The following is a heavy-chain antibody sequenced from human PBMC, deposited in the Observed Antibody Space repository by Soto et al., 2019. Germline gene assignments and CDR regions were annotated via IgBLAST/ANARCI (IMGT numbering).Heavy chain of an antibody. CDR3: ARGAATVTPGWFDP. CDR1: GYSISSGYY. D-gene: IGHD4-17*01. V-gene: IGHV4-38-2*01. J-gene: IGHJ5*02. CDR2: IYHSGST. Sequence: SETLSLTCAVSGYSISSGYYWGWIRQPPGKGLEWIASIYHSGSTYYNPSLKSRVTISVDTSKNQFSLKLSSVTAADTAVYYCARGAATVTPGWFDPWGQGTLVTVSS.